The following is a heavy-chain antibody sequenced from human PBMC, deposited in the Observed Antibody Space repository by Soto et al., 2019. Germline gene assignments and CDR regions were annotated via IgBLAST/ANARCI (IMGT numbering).Heavy chain of an antibody. D-gene: IGHD5-18*01. J-gene: IGHJ4*02. V-gene: IGHV3-11*01. CDR3: ARGLDTAMVGLDY. CDR2: ISSSGSTI. Sequence: PGGSLRLSCAGSGFALSDYYMSWIRQAPGKGLEWVSYISSSGSTIYYADSVKGRFTISRDNAKNSLYLQMNSLRAEDTAVYYCARGLDTAMVGLDYWGQGTLVTVLL. CDR1: GFALSDYY.